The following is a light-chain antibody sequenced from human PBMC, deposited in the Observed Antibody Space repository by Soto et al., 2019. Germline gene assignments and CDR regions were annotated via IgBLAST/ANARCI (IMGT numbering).Light chain of an antibody. V-gene: IGKV1-8*01. Sequence: AIRMTQSPSSLSASTGDRVTITCRASQGISSYFAWYQQKPGKAPKLLMYAASTLQIGVPSRFSGSGSGTDFTLTICCLLSEDFATYFYQQYYSYPPTFGQGTKVEI. CDR3: QQYYSYPPT. CDR2: AAS. J-gene: IGKJ1*01. CDR1: QGISSY.